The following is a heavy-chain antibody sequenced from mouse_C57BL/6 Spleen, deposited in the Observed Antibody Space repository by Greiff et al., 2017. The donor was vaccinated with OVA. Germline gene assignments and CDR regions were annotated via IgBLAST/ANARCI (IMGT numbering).Heavy chain of an antibody. CDR2: ISSGSSTI. D-gene: IGHD2-4*01. CDR3: ARRDYDKNAMDY. V-gene: IGHV5-17*01. J-gene: IGHJ4*01. CDR1: GFTFSDYG. Sequence: EVKLMESGGGLVKPGGSLKLSCAASGFTFSDYGMHWVRQAPEKGLEWVAYISSGSSTIYYADTVKGRFTISRDNAKNNLFLQMTSLRSEDTAMYYCARRDYDKNAMDYWGQGTSVTVSS.